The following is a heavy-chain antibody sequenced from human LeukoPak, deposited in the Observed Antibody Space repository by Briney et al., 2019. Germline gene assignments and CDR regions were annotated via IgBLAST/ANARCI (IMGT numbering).Heavy chain of an antibody. J-gene: IGHJ4*02. D-gene: IGHD6-19*01. Sequence: GRSLRLSCAASGFTFSLYGMHWVRQAPGKGLESVAVISYDTNDKYYADSVKGRFTISRDNSKNTLYLQMNNLRAEDTAVYYCARDPNHSSSLDYWGQGTLVTVSS. CDR3: ARDPNHSSSLDY. V-gene: IGHV3-30*03. CDR2: ISYDTNDK. CDR1: GFTFSLYG.